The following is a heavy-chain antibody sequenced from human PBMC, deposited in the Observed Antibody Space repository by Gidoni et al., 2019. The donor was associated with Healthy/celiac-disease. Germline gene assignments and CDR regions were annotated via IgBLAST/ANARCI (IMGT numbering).Heavy chain of an antibody. J-gene: IGHJ5*02. CDR2: IIPILGIA. CDR1: GRTFSSYT. V-gene: IGHV1-69*02. Sequence: QVQLVQSVAEVKKPVSSVKVYFKASGRTFSSYTISWVRQAPGQGLEWMGRIIPILGIANYAQKFQGRVTIPADKSTSTAYMELSSLRSEDTAVYYCARGQQQLTGWFDPWGQGTLVTVSS. CDR3: ARGQQQLTGWFDP. D-gene: IGHD6-13*01.